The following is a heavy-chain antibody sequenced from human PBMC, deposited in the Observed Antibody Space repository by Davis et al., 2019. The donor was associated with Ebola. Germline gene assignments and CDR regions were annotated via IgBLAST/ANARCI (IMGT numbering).Heavy chain of an antibody. J-gene: IGHJ4*02. V-gene: IGHV4-34*01. CDR3: ARHRIAAAGTGFDY. CDR2: IDHSGST. Sequence: MPSETLSLTCAVSGGSFSGYYWTWIRQPPGRGLEWIGEIDHSGSTNYNPSLKSRVTISVDTSKNQFSLKLSSVTAADTAVYYCARHRIAAAGTGFDYWGQGTLVTVSS. CDR1: GGSFSGYY. D-gene: IGHD6-13*01.